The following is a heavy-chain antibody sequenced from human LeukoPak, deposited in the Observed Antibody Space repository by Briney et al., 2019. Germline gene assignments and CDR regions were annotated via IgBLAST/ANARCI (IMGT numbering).Heavy chain of an antibody. CDR3: ARGGFFYYGSGSKGFQH. J-gene: IGHJ1*01. V-gene: IGHV4-38-2*02. CDR1: GYSISSGYY. CDR2: INHSGST. D-gene: IGHD3-10*01. Sequence: SETLSLTCTVSGYSISSGYYWSWIRQPPGKGLEWIGEINHSGSTNYNPSLKSRVTISVDTSKNQFSLKLSSVTAADTAVYYCARGGFFYYGSGSKGFQHWGQGTLVTVSS.